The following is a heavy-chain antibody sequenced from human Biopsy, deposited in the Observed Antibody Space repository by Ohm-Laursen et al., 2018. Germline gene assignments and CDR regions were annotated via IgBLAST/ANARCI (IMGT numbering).Heavy chain of an antibody. CDR1: GGTFSSSA. V-gene: IGHV1-46*01. CDR2: INPGGNST. J-gene: IGHJ4*02. Sequence: SVKVSCKASGGTFSSSAITWVRQAPGQGLEWMGIINPGGNSTAYTQNFQGRVTMTWDTSTTTVYMELSSPRSEDTAVYYCVLASFDYWGQGTLVTVPS. CDR3: VLASFDY.